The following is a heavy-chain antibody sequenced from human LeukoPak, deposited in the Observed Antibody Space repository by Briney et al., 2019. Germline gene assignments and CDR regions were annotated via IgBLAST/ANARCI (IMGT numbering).Heavy chain of an antibody. CDR3: AKDQYYYDSSGYYSVMT. Sequence: GGSLRLSCAASGFTFSSYGMHWVRQAPGKGLEWVAFIRYDGSNKYYADSVKGRFTISRDNSKNTLYLQMNSLRAEDTAVYYCAKDQYYYDSSGYYSVMTWGQGTLVTVSS. D-gene: IGHD3-22*01. V-gene: IGHV3-30*02. CDR1: GFTFSSYG. J-gene: IGHJ5*02. CDR2: IRYDGSNK.